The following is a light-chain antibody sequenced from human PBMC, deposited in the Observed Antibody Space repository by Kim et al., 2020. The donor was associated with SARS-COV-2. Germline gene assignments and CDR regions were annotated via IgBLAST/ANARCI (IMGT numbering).Light chain of an antibody. J-gene: IGLJ2*01. CDR3: ETWDSNSRSHVV. CDR2: IDGSGNS. CDR1: SVISTYI. V-gene: IGLV4-60*03. Sequence: KLTCTLGSVISTYIIAWHQQQPGKAPRYLMNIDGSGNSNKGSGIPDRFSGSSSGADRYLSISNIQSEDEADYYCETWDSNSRSHVVFGGGPSWPS.